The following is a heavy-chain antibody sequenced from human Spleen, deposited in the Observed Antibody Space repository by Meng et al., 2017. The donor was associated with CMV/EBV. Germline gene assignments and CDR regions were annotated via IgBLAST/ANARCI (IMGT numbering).Heavy chain of an antibody. J-gene: IGHJ4*02. CDR1: GFTCSGAG. CDR2: IRSKANSYAT. D-gene: IGHD2-2*01. Sequence: AAAGFTCSGAGRQWGRQACGEGLEWVGRIRSKANSYATAYAASVKGRFTISRDDSKNTAYLQMNSLKTEDTAVYYCAVVPAAIADYWGQGTLVTVSS. CDR3: AVVPAAIADY. V-gene: IGHV3-73*01.